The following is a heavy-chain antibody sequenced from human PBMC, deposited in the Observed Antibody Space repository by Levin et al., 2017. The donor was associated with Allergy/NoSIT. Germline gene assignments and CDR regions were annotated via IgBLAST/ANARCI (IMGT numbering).Heavy chain of an antibody. D-gene: IGHD5-18*01. CDR2: IRSKANSYAT. CDR3: TRPCTVDTADEGDY. V-gene: IGHV3-73*01. CDR1: GFTFSGSA. J-gene: IGHJ4*02. Sequence: GGSLRLSCAASGFTFSGSAMHWVRQASGKGLEWVGRIRSKANSYATAYAASVKGRFTISRDDSKNTAYLQMNSLKTEDTAVYYCTRPCTVDTADEGDYWGQGTLVTVSS.